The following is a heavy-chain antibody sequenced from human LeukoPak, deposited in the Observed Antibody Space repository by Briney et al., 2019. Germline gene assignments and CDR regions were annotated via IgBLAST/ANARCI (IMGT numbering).Heavy chain of an antibody. D-gene: IGHD1-26*01. CDR3: AKSVGQPWVYYYGMDV. J-gene: IGHJ6*02. CDR1: GFTFSSYT. Sequence: GGSLRLSCAASGFTFSSYTMSWVRQAPGKGLEWVSAISGSGGSTYYADSVKGRFTISRDNSKNTLFLQMNSLRADDTAVYYCAKSVGQPWVYYYGMDVWGQGTTVTVSS. CDR2: ISGSGGST. V-gene: IGHV3-23*01.